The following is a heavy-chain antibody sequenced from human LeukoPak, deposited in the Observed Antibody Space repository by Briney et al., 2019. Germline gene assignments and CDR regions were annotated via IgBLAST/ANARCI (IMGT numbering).Heavy chain of an antibody. D-gene: IGHD2-2*01. CDR2: INPNSGGT. CDR3: ARFIVVVPAATFDY. V-gene: IGHV1-2*02. J-gene: IGHJ4*02. Sequence: GASVKVSCKASGYTFTGYYMHWVRQAPGQGLEWMGWINPNSGGTNYAQKFQGRVTMTRDTSISTAYMELSRLRSDDTAVYYCARFIVVVPAATFDYWGQGTLVTVSS. CDR1: GYTFTGYY.